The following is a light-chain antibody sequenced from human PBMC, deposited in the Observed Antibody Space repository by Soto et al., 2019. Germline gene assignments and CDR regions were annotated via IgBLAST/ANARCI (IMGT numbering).Light chain of an antibody. CDR1: QSIRSN. CDR2: GAS. CDR3: QQYHIWPPWT. Sequence: EIVMTQSPDTLSVSPGEGATLSCRGSQSIRSNLAWYQQRPGQAPRLLMYGASTRADGIPARFTGSGSGTEFTLTISSLQSEDFAVYYCQQYHIWPPWTSGQGTKVDIK. V-gene: IGKV3-15*01. J-gene: IGKJ1*01.